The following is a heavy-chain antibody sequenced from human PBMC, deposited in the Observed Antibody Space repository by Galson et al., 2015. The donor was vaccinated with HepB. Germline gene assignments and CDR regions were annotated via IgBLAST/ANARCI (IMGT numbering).Heavy chain of an antibody. CDR3: AKPLSSWSFDY. CDR2: LSVSGGST. J-gene: IGHJ4*02. V-gene: IGHV3-23*01. CDR1: GFSFSSYA. Sequence: SLRLSCAASGFSFSSYAMTWVRQAPGKGLEWVSALSVSGGSTYYADSVKGRFTISRDSSKNTLYLQMNSLRAEDTALYYCAKPLSSWSFDYWGQGTLVTVSS. D-gene: IGHD6-13*01.